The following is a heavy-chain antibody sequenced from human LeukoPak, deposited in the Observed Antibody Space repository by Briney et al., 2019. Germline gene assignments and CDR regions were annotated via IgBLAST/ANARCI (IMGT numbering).Heavy chain of an antibody. Sequence: PSETLSLTCTVSGYSISSGYYWGWIRQPPGKGLEWIGSIYHSGSTYYNPSLKSRVTISVDTSKNQFSLKLSSVTAADTAVYYCARGAITMVRGAFDYWGQGTLVTVSS. J-gene: IGHJ4*02. V-gene: IGHV4-38-2*02. D-gene: IGHD3-10*01. CDR3: ARGAITMVRGAFDY. CDR2: IYHSGST. CDR1: GYSISSGYY.